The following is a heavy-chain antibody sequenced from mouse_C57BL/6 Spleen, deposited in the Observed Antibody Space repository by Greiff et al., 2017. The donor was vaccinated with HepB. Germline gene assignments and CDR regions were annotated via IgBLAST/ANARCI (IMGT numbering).Heavy chain of an antibody. V-gene: IGHV1-15*01. CDR1: GYTFTDYE. CDR2: IDPETGGT. CDR3: TRKGEIYDGYYVWFAY. J-gene: IGHJ3*01. Sequence: VKLMESGAELVRPGASVTLSCKASGYTFTDYEMHWVKQTPVHGLEWIGAIDPETGGTAYNQKFKGKAILTADKSSSTAYMELRSLTSEDSAVYYCTRKGEIYDGYYVWFAYWGQGTLVTVSA. D-gene: IGHD2-3*01.